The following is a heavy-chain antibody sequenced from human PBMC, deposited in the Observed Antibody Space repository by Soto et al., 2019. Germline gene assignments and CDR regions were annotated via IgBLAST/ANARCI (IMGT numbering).Heavy chain of an antibody. CDR3: ARGLFGQQWLVGFDS. CDR2: TIPMFATA. D-gene: IGHD6-19*01. CDR1: GGSFSNYI. Sequence: QVHLVQSGAEVKKPGSSVKVSCKASGGSFSNYIFAWVRQAPGQGLEWMGGTIPMFATAQYAQKLQGRVTITADESRSTVYMDRTSLTSDYTAVYYCARGLFGQQWLVGFDSWGQGTLVTVSS. J-gene: IGHJ4*02. V-gene: IGHV1-69*01.